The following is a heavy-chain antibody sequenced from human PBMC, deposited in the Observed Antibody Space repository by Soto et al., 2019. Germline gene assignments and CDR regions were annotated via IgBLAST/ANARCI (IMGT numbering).Heavy chain of an antibody. V-gene: IGHV4-59*01. CDR3: ARVAYYDSSGYYSVPINWIDP. D-gene: IGHD3-22*01. CDR2: IYYSGST. Sequence: SETLSLTCTVSGGSISSYYWSWIRQPPGKGLEWIGYIYYSGSTNYNPSLKNRVTISVDTSKNQFSLKLSSVTAADTAVYYCARVAYYDSSGYYSVPINWIDPRGQGTLVTVSS. CDR1: GGSISSYY. J-gene: IGHJ5*02.